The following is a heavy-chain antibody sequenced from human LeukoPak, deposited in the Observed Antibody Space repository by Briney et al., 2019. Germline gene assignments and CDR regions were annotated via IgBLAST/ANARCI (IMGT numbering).Heavy chain of an antibody. CDR3: ARSLSGYDPLSAF. J-gene: IGHJ4*02. D-gene: IGHD5-12*01. V-gene: IGHV3-48*03. Sequence: GGSLRLSCEVSGFTFSSYAMTWVRQVPGRGLEWLAYMTASSVTFYYADSVRGRFTISRDNARNSLFLQMHSLTVEDTAVYYCARSLSGYDPLSAFWGQGTLVTVSS. CDR1: GFTFSSYA. CDR2: MTASSVTF.